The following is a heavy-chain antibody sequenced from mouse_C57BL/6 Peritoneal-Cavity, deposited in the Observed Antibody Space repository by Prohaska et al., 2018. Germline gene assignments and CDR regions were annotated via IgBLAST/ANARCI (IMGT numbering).Heavy chain of an antibody. V-gene: IGHV11-2*01. Sequence: EVQLLETGGGLVQPGGSRGLSCEGSGFTFSGFWMSWVRQTPGKTLEWIGDIKSDCSAINYAPSIKDRFTIFRDNDKSTLYLQMSNVRSVDTATYFCMRYGNYWYFDVWGTGTTVTVSS. CDR2: IKSDCSAI. CDR1: GFTFSGFW. D-gene: IGHD2-1*01. CDR3: MRYGNYWYFDV. J-gene: IGHJ1*03.